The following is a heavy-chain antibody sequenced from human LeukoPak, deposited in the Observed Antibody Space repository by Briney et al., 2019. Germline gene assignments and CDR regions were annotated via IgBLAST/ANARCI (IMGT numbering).Heavy chain of an antibody. CDR2: ISSSGGYI. Sequence: GGSLRLSCAASGFTFSSYSMNWVRQAPGKGLEWVSSISSSGGYIYYADSVKGRFTISRDNAKNSLYLQMNSLRAEDAAVYYCAKVSTPGTTFDYWGQGALVTVSS. J-gene: IGHJ4*02. CDR3: AKVSTPGTTFDY. V-gene: IGHV3-21*01. CDR1: GFTFSSYS. D-gene: IGHD1-1*01.